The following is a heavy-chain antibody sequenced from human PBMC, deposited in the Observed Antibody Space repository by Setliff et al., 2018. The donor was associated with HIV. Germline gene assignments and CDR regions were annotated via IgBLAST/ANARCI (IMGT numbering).Heavy chain of an antibody. CDR1: GFTFSSYG. CDR2: IWYDGSNK. D-gene: IGHD3-16*01. CDR3: ARDGGEY. V-gene: IGHV3-33*01. Sequence: GGSLRLSCAASGFTFSSYGMHWVRQAPGKGLEWVAVIWYDGSNKYYADSVKGRFTLPRDNSKNTLYLQMSSLRAEDTAVYYCARDGGEYWGQGTMVTVSS. J-gene: IGHJ4*02.